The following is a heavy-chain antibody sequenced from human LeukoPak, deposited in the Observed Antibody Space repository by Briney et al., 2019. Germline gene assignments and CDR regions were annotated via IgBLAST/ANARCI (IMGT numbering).Heavy chain of an antibody. CDR1: GFTFSSYA. CDR2: ITGSGDDT. J-gene: IGHJ4*02. D-gene: IGHD3-22*01. CDR3: TTDHYYDSSGEDY. V-gene: IGHV3-23*01. Sequence: GGSLRLSCAASGFTFSSYAMNWVRQAPGKGLEWVSSITGSGDDTYYADSVKGRFTISRDNSNNTLYLQMNSLKTEDTAVYYCTTDHYYDSSGEDYWGQGTLVTVSS.